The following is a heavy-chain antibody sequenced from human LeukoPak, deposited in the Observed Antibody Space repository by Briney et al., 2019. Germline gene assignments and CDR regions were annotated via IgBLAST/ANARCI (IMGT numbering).Heavy chain of an antibody. J-gene: IGHJ4*02. CDR1: GGSISSYY. CDR2: IYYSGST. D-gene: IGHD3-3*01. V-gene: IGHV4-59*01. CDR3: ARGVSYYDFWSGYTFDY. Sequence: PSETLSLTCTVSGGSISSYYWSWIRQPPGKGLEWIGYIYYSGSTNYNPSLKSRVTISVDTSKNQFSLKLSSVTAADTAVYHCARGVSYYDFWSGYTFDYWGQGTLVTVSS.